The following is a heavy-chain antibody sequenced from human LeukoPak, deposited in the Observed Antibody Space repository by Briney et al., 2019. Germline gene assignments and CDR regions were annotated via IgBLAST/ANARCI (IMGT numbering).Heavy chain of an antibody. V-gene: IGHV3-11*01. CDR2: ISSSSNNI. CDR3: ARAAGWFDP. Sequence: GGSLRLSCAASGVTFSDYYMTWIRQAPGQGLGWVSYISSSSNNIHYANSVRGRFTISSDNAKNSVYLQMNSLRAEDKAIYYVARAAGWFDPWGQGTLVTVSS. CDR1: GVTFSDYY. J-gene: IGHJ5*02.